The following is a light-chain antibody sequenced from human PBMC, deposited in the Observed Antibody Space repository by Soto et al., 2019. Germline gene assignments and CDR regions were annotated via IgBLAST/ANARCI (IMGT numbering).Light chain of an antibody. CDR1: QSLVFSDGNTY. J-gene: IGKJ2*01. V-gene: IGKV2-30*01. Sequence: DVVMTQSPLSLPVTLGQPASISCRSRQSLVFSDGNTYLSWFHQRPGQSPSRLIYNVSNRDSGVPDRFSCSVSGTDFTLKISRMEAEDVGVYYCMQGTHWPYTFGQGTKLEIK. CDR2: NVS. CDR3: MQGTHWPYT.